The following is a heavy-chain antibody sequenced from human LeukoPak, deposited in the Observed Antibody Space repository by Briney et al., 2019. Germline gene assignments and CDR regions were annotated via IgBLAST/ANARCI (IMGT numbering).Heavy chain of an antibody. D-gene: IGHD3-3*02. J-gene: IGHJ3*02. CDR1: GGTFSSYA. CDR2: IIPIFGTA. CDR3: AREIPLAPDAFDI. Sequence: SVKVSCKASGGTFSSYAISWVRQAPGQGLEWMGGIIPIFGTANYAQKFQGRVTVTTDESTSTAYMELSSLRSEDTAVYYCAREIPLAPDAFDIWGQGTMVTVSS. V-gene: IGHV1-69*05.